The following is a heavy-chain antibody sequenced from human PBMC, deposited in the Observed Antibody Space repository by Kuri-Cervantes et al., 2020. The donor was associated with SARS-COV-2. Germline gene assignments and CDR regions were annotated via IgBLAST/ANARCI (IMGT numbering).Heavy chain of an antibody. D-gene: IGHD3-10*01. Sequence: GESLKISCAASGFTFSSNAMSWVRQAPGEGLEWVSAISGSGGSTYYADPVKGRFTISRDYSKNTLYQQMNSLRAEDTAVYYSARDLAFGDLPGGYWGQGTLVTVSS. CDR2: ISGSGGST. CDR3: ARDLAFGDLPGGY. CDR1: GFTFSSNA. J-gene: IGHJ4*02. V-gene: IGHV3-23*01.